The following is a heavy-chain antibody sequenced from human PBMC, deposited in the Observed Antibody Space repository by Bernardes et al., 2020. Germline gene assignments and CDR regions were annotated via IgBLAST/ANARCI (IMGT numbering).Heavy chain of an antibody. CDR1: GYTLTELS. V-gene: IGHV1-24*01. Sequence: ASVPVSCKVSGYTLTELSRPCVRQAPGKRLEWVGVFDAEDVETIYAQKFQCRVTMTEDTSTDTAYMELSSLRSEDTAVYYCATGFDTATFNYWGQGTLVTVSS. J-gene: IGHJ4*02. CDR2: FDAEDVET. D-gene: IGHD5-18*01. CDR3: ATGFDTATFNY.